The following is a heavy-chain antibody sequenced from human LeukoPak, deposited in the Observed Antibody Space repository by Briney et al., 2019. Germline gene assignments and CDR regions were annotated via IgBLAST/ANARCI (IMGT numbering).Heavy chain of an antibody. D-gene: IGHD3-3*01. Sequence: GGSLRLSCAASGFSFSSYGIHWVRQAPGKGLEWVAVIWYDGSNKYYADSMKGRFTISRDNTKNSLYLQMNSLRAEDTAVFYCARDQYDTWSRRGNFDSWGQGTLVIVSS. J-gene: IGHJ4*02. V-gene: IGHV3-33*01. CDR1: GFSFSSYG. CDR2: IWYDGSNK. CDR3: ARDQYDTWSRRGNFDS.